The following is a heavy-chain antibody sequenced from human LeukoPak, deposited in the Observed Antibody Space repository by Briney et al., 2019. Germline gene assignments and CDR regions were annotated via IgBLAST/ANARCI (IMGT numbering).Heavy chain of an antibody. D-gene: IGHD2-15*01. CDR3: ARTGSGGDLDI. Sequence: GGSLRLSCAASGFTFSNHWLRWVRQAPGKGLVWVSRINGDGASTIYADSVKGRFTISRDNAESTVYLQMNSLRAEDTAVYYCARTGSGGDLDIWGQGTMVTVSS. V-gene: IGHV3-74*01. CDR1: GFTFSNHW. J-gene: IGHJ3*02. CDR2: INGDGAST.